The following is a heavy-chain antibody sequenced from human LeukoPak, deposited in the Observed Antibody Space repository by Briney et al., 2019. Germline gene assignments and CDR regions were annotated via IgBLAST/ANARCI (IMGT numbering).Heavy chain of an antibody. CDR1: GCTFTSYA. CDR3: ATDIKSGV. CDR2: IVVGSGNT. D-gene: IGHD1-26*01. V-gene: IGHV1-58*02. J-gene: IGHJ4*02. Sequence: GTSVKVSFKASGCTFTSYAMQWVRQAPGQRLEGIGWIVVGSGNTNYAQKFQGRVTMTEDTSTDTAYMELSSLRSEDTAVYYCATDIKSGVWGQGTLVSVSS.